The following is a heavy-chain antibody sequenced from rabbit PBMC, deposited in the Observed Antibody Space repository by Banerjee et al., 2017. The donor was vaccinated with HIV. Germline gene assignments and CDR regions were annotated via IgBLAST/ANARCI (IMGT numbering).Heavy chain of an antibody. J-gene: IGHJ4*01. CDR2: IGVGSSGT. V-gene: IGHV1S43*01. CDR3: ARDDGVSGAYQFDL. CDR1: GFSFSSGYN. Sequence: QEQLVESGGGLVQPGASLTLTCKASGFSFSSGYNMCWVRQAPGKGLELIACIGVGSSGTYYASWAKGRFTITRSTSLNTVTLQLNSLTAADTATYFCARDDGVSGAYQFDLWGPGTLVTVS. D-gene: IGHD2-1*01.